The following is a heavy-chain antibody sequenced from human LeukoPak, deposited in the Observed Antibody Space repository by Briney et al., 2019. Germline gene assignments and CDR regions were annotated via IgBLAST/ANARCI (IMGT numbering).Heavy chain of an antibody. D-gene: IGHD2-21*01. V-gene: IGHV3-7*01. CDR2: IKQDGSEK. Sequence: GGSLRLSCAASGSTFSSYWMSWVRQAPGKGLEWVANIKQDGSEKYYVDSVKGRFTISRDNAKNSLYLQMNSLRAEDTAVYYCARARCGGDCYYSYYYYYMDVWGKGTTVTVSS. CDR3: ARARCGGDCYYSYYYYYMDV. J-gene: IGHJ6*03. CDR1: GSTFSSYW.